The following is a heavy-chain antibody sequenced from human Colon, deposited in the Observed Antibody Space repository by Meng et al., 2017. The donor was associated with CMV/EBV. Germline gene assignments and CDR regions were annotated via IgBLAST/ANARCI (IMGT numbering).Heavy chain of an antibody. CDR3: ARENQLLLGGWFDP. CDR1: GGSVSSGSYY. V-gene: IGHV4-61*01. Sequence: SETLSLTCTVSGGSVSSGSYYWSWIRQPPGKGLEWIGYIYYSGSTNYNPSLKSRVTISVDTSKNQFSLKLSSVTAADTAVYYCARENQLLLGGWFDPWGQGTLVTVSS. D-gene: IGHD2-2*01. CDR2: IYYSGST. J-gene: IGHJ5*02.